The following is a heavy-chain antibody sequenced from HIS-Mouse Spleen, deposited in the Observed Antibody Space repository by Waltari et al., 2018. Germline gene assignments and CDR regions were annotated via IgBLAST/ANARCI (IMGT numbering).Heavy chain of an antibody. CDR2: IYYSGST. D-gene: IGHD6-13*01. Sequence: QLQLQESGPGLVKPSETLSLTCTVSGGSISSSSYYWGWIRQPPGKGLEWIGSIYYSGSTYYTPSLKSRVTMSVDTSKSQFSLKLSSVTAADTAVYYCAREIPYSSSWYDWYFDLWGRGTLVTVSS. CDR1: GGSISSSSYY. V-gene: IGHV4-39*07. J-gene: IGHJ2*01. CDR3: AREIPYSSSWYDWYFDL.